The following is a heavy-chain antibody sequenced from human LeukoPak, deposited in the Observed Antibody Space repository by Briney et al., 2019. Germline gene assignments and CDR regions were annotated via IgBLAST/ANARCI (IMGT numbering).Heavy chain of an antibody. CDR1: GFIFSDYT. CDR3: ARDLYYYDSRGQPVDGFDV. V-gene: IGHV3-21*01. J-gene: IGHJ3*01. CDR2: ITSSNNRI. Sequence: GGSLRLSCVASGFIFSDYTMNWVRQVPGKGLEWVASITSSNNRIYYGDSLRGRSTISRDNSRNSMFLQMSSLRAEDTAVYYCARDLYYYDSRGQPVDGFDVWGQGTKVAVSS. D-gene: IGHD3-22*01.